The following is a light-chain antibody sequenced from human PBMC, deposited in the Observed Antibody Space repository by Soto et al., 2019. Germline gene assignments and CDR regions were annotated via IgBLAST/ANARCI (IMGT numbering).Light chain of an antibody. CDR1: KLGSKY. J-gene: IGLJ2*01. CDR3: QAWDNSVV. Sequence: SYELTQPPSVSVSPGQTATMTCSGDKLGSKYVCWYQQKPGKSPVLGIYDDTKRPSGIPERFSGSNSGNTATLTISGTQAMDEADYYCQAWDNSVVFGGGTKLTVL. V-gene: IGLV3-1*01. CDR2: DDT.